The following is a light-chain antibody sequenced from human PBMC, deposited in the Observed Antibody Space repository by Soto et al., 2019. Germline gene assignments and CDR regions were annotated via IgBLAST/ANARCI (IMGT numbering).Light chain of an antibody. CDR3: QQYNDWFSIT. Sequence: EIVITQSPATLSVSPGESATLSCRASQSVSSNLAWYQETPGQAPRLLIYGASTRATGIPARFSGSGSGTEFTLTISSLQSEDFGVYYCQQYNDWFSITFGQGTRLEIK. CDR2: GAS. CDR1: QSVSSN. V-gene: IGKV3-15*01. J-gene: IGKJ5*01.